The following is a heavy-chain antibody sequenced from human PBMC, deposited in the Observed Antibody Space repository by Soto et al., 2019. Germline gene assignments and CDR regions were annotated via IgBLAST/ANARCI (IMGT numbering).Heavy chain of an antibody. CDR2: IYYSGST. Sequence: SETLSLTCTISGGSISSGGYYWSWIRQHPGKGLEWIGYIYYSGSTYYNPSLKSRVTISVDTSKNQFSLKLSSVTAADTAVYYCARGGIAAAAPPDYWGQGTLVTVSS. V-gene: IGHV4-31*03. D-gene: IGHD6-13*01. CDR1: GGSISSGGYY. CDR3: ARGGIAAAAPPDY. J-gene: IGHJ4*02.